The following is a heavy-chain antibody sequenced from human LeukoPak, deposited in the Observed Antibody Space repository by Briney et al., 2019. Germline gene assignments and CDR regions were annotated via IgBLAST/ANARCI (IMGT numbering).Heavy chain of an antibody. CDR2: ISAHSGNT. J-gene: IGHJ6*03. Sequence: ASVKVSCKASGYTFTSHHINWVRQAPGQGLEWMGWISAHSGNTNYEEKLQGRVTMTTDTSTSTAYMELRSLRSNDTAVYYCARDKGTEGTYYYYYMDVWGKGTTVTVSS. V-gene: IGHV1-18*01. D-gene: IGHD1/OR15-1a*01. CDR1: GYTFTSHH. CDR3: ARDKGTEGTYYYYYMDV.